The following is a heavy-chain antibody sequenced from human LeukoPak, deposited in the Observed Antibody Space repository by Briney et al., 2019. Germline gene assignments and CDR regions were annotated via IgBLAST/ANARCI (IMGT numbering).Heavy chain of an antibody. CDR1: GITFSDYY. CDR2: ISSSGSTI. J-gene: IGHJ4*02. CDR3: ARDQSSGWSQTDY. D-gene: IGHD6-19*01. Sequence: GGSLRLSCAASGITFSDYYMSWIREAPGKGLEWVSYISSSGSTIYYADSVKGRFTISRDNAKNSLYLQMNSLRAEDTAVYYCARDQSSGWSQTDYWGQGTLVTVSS. V-gene: IGHV3-11*01.